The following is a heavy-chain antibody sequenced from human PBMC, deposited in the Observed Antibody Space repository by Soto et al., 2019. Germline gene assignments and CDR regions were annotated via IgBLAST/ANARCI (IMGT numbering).Heavy chain of an antibody. CDR2: ISGSGGDA. Sequence: PGGSLRLSCKVSRFTFRDYAMSWVRQAPGKGLEWVSDISGSGGDARYADSVKGRFTISRDNSRDTLFLQLNSLRVDDTAVYYCGKERRGSGWSVCNFWGQGTLVTVSS. J-gene: IGHJ4*02. V-gene: IGHV3-23*01. D-gene: IGHD6-19*01. CDR3: GKERRGSGWSVCNF. CDR1: RFTFRDYA.